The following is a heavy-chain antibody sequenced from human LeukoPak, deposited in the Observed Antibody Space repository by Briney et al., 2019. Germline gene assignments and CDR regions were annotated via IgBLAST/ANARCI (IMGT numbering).Heavy chain of an antibody. Sequence: ASVTVSFKASGYTFTIYYMHWGRQAPGQGGEWMGVINPSGGSTSYTQKFQGRVTITRDTSTSTVYMELSSLRSEDTAVYYCAREGEAVAATFDYWGQGTLVTVSS. J-gene: IGHJ4*02. CDR1: GYTFTIYY. V-gene: IGHV1-46*01. CDR2: INPSGGST. D-gene: IGHD6-19*01. CDR3: AREGEAVAATFDY.